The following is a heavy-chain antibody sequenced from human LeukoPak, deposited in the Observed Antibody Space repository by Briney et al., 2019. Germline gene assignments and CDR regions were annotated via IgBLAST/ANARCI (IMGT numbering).Heavy chain of an antibody. V-gene: IGHV3-23*01. CDR1: GFTFNNYA. D-gene: IGHD5-24*01. CDR3: AKDITPGDGYIDFDY. J-gene: IGHJ4*02. Sequence: GGSLRLSCSASGFTFNNYAMTWVRQAPGKGLEWVSAISGSGGKTHYADSVKGRFSISRDNSKNTLYLQMNSLRDEDTAVYYCAKDITPGDGYIDFDYWGQGTLVTVSS. CDR2: ISGSGGKT.